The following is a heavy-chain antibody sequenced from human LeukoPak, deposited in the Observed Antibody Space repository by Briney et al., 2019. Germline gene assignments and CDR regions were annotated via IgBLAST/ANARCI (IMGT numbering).Heavy chain of an antibody. CDR3: ARDNRAGP. CDR1: GGSISGYS. J-gene: IGHJ5*02. V-gene: IGHV4-4*07. CDR2: VYTSGNT. Sequence: SETLSLTCTVSGGSISGYSWSWIRQSAAKGLEWIARVYTSGNTNHNPSFKSRVTMSIDTSKKQFSLKLYSVTVADTAEYYCARDNRAGPWGQGTLVTVSS. D-gene: IGHD1-14*01.